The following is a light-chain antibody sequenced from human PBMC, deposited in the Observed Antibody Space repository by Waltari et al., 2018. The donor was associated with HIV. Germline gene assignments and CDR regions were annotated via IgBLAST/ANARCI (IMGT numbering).Light chain of an antibody. J-gene: IGKJ2*01. CDR2: GTS. CDR1: QSVISSY. CDR3: QLYLASPPEYT. Sequence: EIVLTQSPGTLSLSPGERATLSCRASQSVISSYVAWYQQKPGQAPRLLIYGTSSRATGIPDRFSGYGSGTDFTLTISRLEPEDFAVYYCQLYLASPPEYTSGQGTKLEIK. V-gene: IGKV3-20*01.